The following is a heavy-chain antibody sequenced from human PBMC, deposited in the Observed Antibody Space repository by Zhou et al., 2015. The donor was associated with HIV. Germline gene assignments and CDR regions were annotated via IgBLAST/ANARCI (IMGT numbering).Heavy chain of an antibody. V-gene: IGHV3-30*03. CDR3: AREGGDNRLMDSSSWSGAFDI. Sequence: QVQLVESGGGSVQPGRSLRLSCAASGFTFSNYAIHWVRQAPGKGLEWVAVIAYDGSHEYYGDSVKGRFTVSRDNSKNTLFLQMNSLRAEDTAVYYCAREGGDNRLMDSSSWSGAFDIWGQGTMVTVSS. CDR2: IAYDGSHE. D-gene: IGHD6-13*01. J-gene: IGHJ3*02. CDR1: GFTFSNYA.